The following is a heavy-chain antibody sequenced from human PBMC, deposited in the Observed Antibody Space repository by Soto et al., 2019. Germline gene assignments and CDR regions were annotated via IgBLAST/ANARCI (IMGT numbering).Heavy chain of an antibody. CDR1: GGSFSGYQ. CDR2: INDSGNI. D-gene: IGHD3-10*01. V-gene: IGHV4-34*01. Sequence: QVQLQQWGAGLLKPSETLSLTCAVYGGSFSGYQWSWIRQTPGKGLEWLGEINDSGNINYNPSLKRRATIFLNTPKKQTSLKLSSVTAADTAVYYIARGLRLWFGELSRRGGYYSYIDGWGNGTTVIVSS. CDR3: ARGLRLWFGELSRRGGYYSYIDG. J-gene: IGHJ6*03.